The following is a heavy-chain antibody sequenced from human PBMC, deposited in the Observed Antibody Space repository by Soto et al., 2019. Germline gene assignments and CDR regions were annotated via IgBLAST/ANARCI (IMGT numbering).Heavy chain of an antibody. CDR1: GVTFKDYG. CDR2: ISYDGKQT. Sequence: GGSLRLSCGAPGVTFKDYGMHWVRQAPGKGLEWVAVISYDGKQTYYADSVKGRFTISKDKSKGTLFLQMNSLRVDDTAVYYCARDGWGSNWYFDLWGRGTLVTVSS. CDR3: ARDGWGSNWYFDL. J-gene: IGHJ2*01. D-gene: IGHD3-16*01. V-gene: IGHV3-30*03.